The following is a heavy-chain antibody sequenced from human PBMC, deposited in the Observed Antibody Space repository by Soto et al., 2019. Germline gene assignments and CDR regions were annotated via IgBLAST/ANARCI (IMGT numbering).Heavy chain of an antibody. J-gene: IGHJ4*02. Sequence: QVQLQESGPGLVKPSGTLSLTCAVSGGSISSSNWWSWVRQPPGKGLQWIGEIYHSGSTNYIPSLKIRVTISLDKSRNQFSLKLSSVTAADTALYYCARRWGEGRVDYWGQGVLVTVS. CDR1: GGSISSSNW. V-gene: IGHV4-4*02. D-gene: IGHD3-10*01. CDR2: IYHSGST. CDR3: ARRWGEGRVDY.